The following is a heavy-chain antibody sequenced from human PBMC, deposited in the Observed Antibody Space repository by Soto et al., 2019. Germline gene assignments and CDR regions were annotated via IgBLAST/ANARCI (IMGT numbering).Heavy chain of an antibody. CDR3: ASSNSDIWFGELSVWFDP. CDR1: GGSISSDNW. J-gene: IGHJ5*02. Sequence: SETLSLTCAVSGGSISSDNWWSWVRQPPGKGLEWIGEIYHSGRTNYNPSLKNRVTISVDRSKNQFSLKLSSMTAADTAVYYCASSNSDIWFGELSVWFDPWGQGTLVTVSS. V-gene: IGHV4-4*02. CDR2: IYHSGRT. D-gene: IGHD3-10*01.